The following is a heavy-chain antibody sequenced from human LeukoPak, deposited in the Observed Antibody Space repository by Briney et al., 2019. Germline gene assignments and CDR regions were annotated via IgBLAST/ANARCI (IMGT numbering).Heavy chain of an antibody. CDR3: ARSNGFGELFPPFDY. Sequence: ASVKVSCKASEYTFTGYYMHWVRQAPGQGLEWMGWISAYNGNTNYAQKLQGRVTMTTDTSTSTAYMELRSLRSEDTAVYYCARSNGFGELFPPFDYWGQGTLVTVSS. V-gene: IGHV1-18*04. CDR2: ISAYNGNT. D-gene: IGHD3-10*01. J-gene: IGHJ4*02. CDR1: EYTFTGYY.